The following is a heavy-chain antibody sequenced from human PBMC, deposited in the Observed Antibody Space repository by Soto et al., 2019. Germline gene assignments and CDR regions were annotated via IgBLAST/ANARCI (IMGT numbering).Heavy chain of an antibody. CDR3: TAGPTPHIVVTGPGGPDYYYGMDV. V-gene: IGHV3-15*01. CDR2: IKSKTDGGTT. D-gene: IGHD2-21*01. Sequence: GGSLRLSCAASGFTFSSYAMSWVRQAPGEGLEWVGRIKSKTDGGTTDYAAPVKGRFTISRDDSKNTLYLKMNSLKTEDTAVYYCTAGPTPHIVVTGPGGPDYYYGMDVWGQGTTVTVSS. J-gene: IGHJ6*02. CDR1: GFTFSSYA.